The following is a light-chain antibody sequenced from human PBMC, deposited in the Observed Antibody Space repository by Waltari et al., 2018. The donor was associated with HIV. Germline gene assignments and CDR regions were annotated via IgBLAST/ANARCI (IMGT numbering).Light chain of an antibody. V-gene: IGLV1-47*01. J-gene: IGLJ3*02. CDR1: SSNIGSNS. CDR3: AASDDSLSGWL. CDR2: RNN. Sequence: QSELTQPPPVSGTPGQRVTISCSGSSSNIGSNSVYWYQPLPGTAPKLLISRNNRRPSGVPDRFSGSKSGTSASLAISGLRAEDEADYFCAASDDSLSGWLFGGGTKLTVL.